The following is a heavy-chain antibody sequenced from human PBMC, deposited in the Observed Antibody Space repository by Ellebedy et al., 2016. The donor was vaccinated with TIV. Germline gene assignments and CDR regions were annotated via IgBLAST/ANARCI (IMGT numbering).Heavy chain of an antibody. J-gene: IGHJ6*02. Sequence: PGGSLRLSCSASGFRFSAYAMHWFRQAPGKGLEYVSSIISNGTTHYGDSVKGRFTISRDNSNNMVYLQMSSLRPEDTAVYYCVKDGGYCSSMWCYGLDDWGQGTTVAVSS. CDR1: GFRFSAYA. D-gene: IGHD2-2*01. CDR3: VKDGGYCSSMWCYGLDD. CDR2: IISNGTT. V-gene: IGHV3-64D*09.